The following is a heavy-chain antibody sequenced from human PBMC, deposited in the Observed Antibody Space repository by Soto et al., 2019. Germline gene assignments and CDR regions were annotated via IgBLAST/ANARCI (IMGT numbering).Heavy chain of an antibody. Sequence: SETLSLTCTVSGGSISSYFWSWIRQPPGKGLEWIGYIDYSGSTNYNPSLKSRVTISVDTSKNQFSLKLTSVTAADTAVFYCARAGTAMVQLDYWGQGTLGTVS. CDR2: IDYSGST. CDR3: ARAGTAMVQLDY. CDR1: GGSISSYF. J-gene: IGHJ4*02. D-gene: IGHD5-18*01. V-gene: IGHV4-59*01.